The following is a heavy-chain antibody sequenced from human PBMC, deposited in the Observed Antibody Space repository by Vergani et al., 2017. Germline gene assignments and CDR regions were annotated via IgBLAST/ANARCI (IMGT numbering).Heavy chain of an antibody. V-gene: IGHV1-69*01. Sequence: QVQLVQSGAEVKKPGSSVKVSCKASVGTFSSYAISWVRPAPGQGLEWMGGIIPIFGTANYAQKFQGRVTITADESTSTAYMELSSLRSEDTAVYYCARSITIFGVVKKFDPWGQGTLVTVSS. CDR3: ARSITIFGVVKKFDP. D-gene: IGHD3-3*01. CDR1: VGTFSSYA. CDR2: IIPIFGTA. J-gene: IGHJ5*02.